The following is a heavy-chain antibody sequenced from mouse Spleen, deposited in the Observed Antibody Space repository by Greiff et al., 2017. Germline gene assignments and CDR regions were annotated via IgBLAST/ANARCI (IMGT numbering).Heavy chain of an antibody. V-gene: IGHV1-55*01. J-gene: IGHJ4*01. CDR2: IYPGSGST. CDR1: GYTFTSYW. D-gene: IGHD2-4*01. Sequence: QVQLQQPGAELVKPGASVKMSCKASGYTFTSYWITWVKQRPGQGLEWIGDIYPGSGSTNYNEKFKSKATLTVDTSSSTAYMQLSSLTSEDSAVYYCARHYYDYRTAMDYWGQGTSVTVSS. CDR3: ARHYYDYRTAMDY.